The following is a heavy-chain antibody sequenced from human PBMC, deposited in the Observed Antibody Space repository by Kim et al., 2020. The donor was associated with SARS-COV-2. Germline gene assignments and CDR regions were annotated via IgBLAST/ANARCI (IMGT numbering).Heavy chain of an antibody. CDR1: GGSISSGGYY. J-gene: IGHJ3*02. V-gene: IGHV4-31*03. CDR3: ARGYCSSTSCYNPTASGMVRGVIDAFDI. D-gene: IGHD2-2*02. Sequence: SETLSLTCTVSGGSISSGGYYWSWIRQHPGKGLEWIGYIYYSGSTYYNPSLKSRVTISVDTSKNQFSLKLSSVTAADTAVYYCARGYCSSTSCYNPTASGMVRGVIDAFDIWGQGTMVTVSS. CDR2: IYYSGST.